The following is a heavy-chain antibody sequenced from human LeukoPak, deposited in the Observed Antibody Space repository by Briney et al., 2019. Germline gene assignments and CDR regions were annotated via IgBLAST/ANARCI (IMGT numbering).Heavy chain of an antibody. D-gene: IGHD3-3*01. Sequence: GSLRLSCAASGFTFSSYAMSWIRQPPGKGLEWIGEINHSGSTNYNPSLKSRVTISVDTSKNQFSLKLSSVTAADTAVYYCARDRQWLLFRGFGYWGQGTLVTVSS. CDR2: INHSGST. CDR3: ARDRQWLLFRGFGY. J-gene: IGHJ4*02. CDR1: GFTFSSYA. V-gene: IGHV4-34*01.